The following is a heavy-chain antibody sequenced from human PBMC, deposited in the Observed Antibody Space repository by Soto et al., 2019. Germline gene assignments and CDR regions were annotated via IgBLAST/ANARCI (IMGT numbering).Heavy chain of an antibody. J-gene: IGHJ5*02. CDR1: GFTVSSNY. CDR2: IYSGGST. D-gene: IGHD7-27*01. Sequence: GSLRLSCAASGFTVSSNYMSWVRQAPGKGLEWVSVIYSGGSTYYADSVKGRFTISRDNSKNTLFLQMNSLRAEDTAVYYCARFTLTGNWFDPLGQGTLVTVSS. CDR3: ARFTLTGNWFDP. V-gene: IGHV3-53*01.